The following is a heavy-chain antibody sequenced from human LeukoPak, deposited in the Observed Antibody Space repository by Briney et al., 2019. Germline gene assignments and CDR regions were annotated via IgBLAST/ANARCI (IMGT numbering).Heavy chain of an antibody. CDR1: GYTFTGYY. J-gene: IGHJ4*02. CDR2: INPNSGGT. D-gene: IGHD1-26*01. Sequence: GASVKVSRKASGYTFTGYYMYWVRQAPGQGLEWMGWINPNSGGTNYAQKFQGRVTMTRDTSISTAYMELSRLRSDDTAVYYCATRPPSIVGAMALDYWGQGTLVTVSS. CDR3: ATRPPSIVGAMALDY. V-gene: IGHV1-2*02.